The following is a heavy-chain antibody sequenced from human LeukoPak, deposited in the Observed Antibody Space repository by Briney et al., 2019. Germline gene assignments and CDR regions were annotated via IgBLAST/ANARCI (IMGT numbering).Heavy chain of an antibody. CDR3: ARDNVVTAPPYAFDI. V-gene: IGHV4-31*03. D-gene: IGHD2-21*02. CDR2: IYYSGST. Sequence: SQTLSLTCTVSGGSISSGGYYWSWIRQHPGKGLEWIGYIYYSGSTYYNPSLKSRVTISVDTSKNRFSLKLSSVTAADTAMYYCARDNVVTAPPYAFDIWGQGTMVTVSS. CDR1: GGSISSGGYY. J-gene: IGHJ3*02.